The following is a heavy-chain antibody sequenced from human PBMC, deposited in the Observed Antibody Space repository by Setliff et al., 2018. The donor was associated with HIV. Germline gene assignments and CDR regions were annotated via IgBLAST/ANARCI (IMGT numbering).Heavy chain of an antibody. J-gene: IGHJ4*02. V-gene: IGHV3-9*01. CDR1: GFRFGHYV. CDR3: ARGSRAYKAPLDY. Sequence: GGSLRLSCAASGFRFGHYVMHWVRQGPGKGLELVSSISWNRGTITYADSVKGRFTISRDDAKNSLHLQMNSLRPEDTALYYCARGSRAYKAPLDYWGQGTLVTVSS. CDR2: ISWNRGTI. D-gene: IGHD1-1*01.